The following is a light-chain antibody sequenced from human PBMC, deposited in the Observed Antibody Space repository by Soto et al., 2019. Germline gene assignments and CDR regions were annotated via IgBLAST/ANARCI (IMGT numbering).Light chain of an antibody. CDR2: DAS. J-gene: IGKJ2*01. CDR3: QHRGA. Sequence: EVVLTQSPATLSLSPGERATLSCRASQSVDSSLAWYQQKRGQAPRLLIYDASNRATGIPGRFSGSGSGTDFTLPISSLEPEDFAVYYCQHRGAFGQGTKVEIK. V-gene: IGKV3-11*01. CDR1: QSVDSS.